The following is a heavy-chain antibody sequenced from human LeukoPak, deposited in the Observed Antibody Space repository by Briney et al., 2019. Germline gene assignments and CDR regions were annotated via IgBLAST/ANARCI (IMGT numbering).Heavy chain of an antibody. Sequence: PGGSLRLSCAASGFTFSSYEMNWVRQAPGKGLEWVSYISSSGSTIYYADSVKGRFTISRDNAKNSLYLQMNSLRAEDTAVYYCARARYDILTGYYLIYFDYWGQGTLVTVSS. CDR2: ISSSGSTI. V-gene: IGHV3-48*03. D-gene: IGHD3-9*01. J-gene: IGHJ4*02. CDR3: ARARYDILTGYYLIYFDY. CDR1: GFTFSSYE.